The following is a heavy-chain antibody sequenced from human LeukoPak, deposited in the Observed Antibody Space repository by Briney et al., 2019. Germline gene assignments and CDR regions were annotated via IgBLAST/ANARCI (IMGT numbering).Heavy chain of an antibody. D-gene: IGHD3-10*01. J-gene: IGHJ4*02. V-gene: IGHV1-2*02. Sequence: GASVKVSCKASGYTFTGYYMHWVRQAPGQGLEWMGWINPNSGGTNYAQKFQGRVTMTRGTSISTAYMELSRLRSDDTAVYYCARDVMVRGVIIDYWGQGTLVSVSS. CDR3: ARDVMVRGVIIDY. CDR1: GYTFTGYY. CDR2: INPNSGGT.